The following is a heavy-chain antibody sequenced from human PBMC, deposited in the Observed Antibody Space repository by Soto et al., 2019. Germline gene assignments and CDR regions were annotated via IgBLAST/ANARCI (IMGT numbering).Heavy chain of an antibody. Sequence: QVQLVQSGAEVKKPGASVKLSCKASGYTFTDFYFHWVRHAPGHGLEGMGFVNPSGGGDTYSQNFQGRIAMPRDSATGTTYVELSRQRSEETAVYFCPAGHLDYATREPEHWGQGTRVSVS. CDR2: VNPSGGGD. V-gene: IGHV1-46*01. J-gene: IGHJ4*02. CDR3: PAGHLDYATREPEH. D-gene: IGHD3-16*01. CDR1: GYTFTDFY.